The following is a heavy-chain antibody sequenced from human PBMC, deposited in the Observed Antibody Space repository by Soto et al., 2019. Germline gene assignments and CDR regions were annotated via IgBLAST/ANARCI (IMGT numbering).Heavy chain of an antibody. V-gene: IGHV4-31*03. D-gene: IGHD3-3*01. Sequence: PSETRSLTCTVSGGSISSGGYYWSWIRQHPGKGLEWIGYIYYSGSTYYNPSLKSRVTISVDTSKNQFSLKLSSVTAADTAVYYCWVGDVFWSGYPEAFDIWGQGTMVTVSS. J-gene: IGHJ3*02. CDR2: IYYSGST. CDR3: WVGDVFWSGYPEAFDI. CDR1: GGSISSGGYY.